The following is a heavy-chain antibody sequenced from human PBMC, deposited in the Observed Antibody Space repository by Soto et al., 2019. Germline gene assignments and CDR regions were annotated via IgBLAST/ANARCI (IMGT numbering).Heavy chain of an antibody. CDR1: GFTFSSYA. Sequence: PGGSLRLSCAASGFTFSSYAMSWVRQAPGKGLEWVSAISGSGGSTYYADSVKGRFTISRDNSKNTLYLQMNSLRAEDTAVYYCAREMPFSMVRGPNPYYYGMDVWGQGTTVTVSS. V-gene: IGHV3-23*01. D-gene: IGHD3-10*01. CDR3: AREMPFSMVRGPNPYYYGMDV. J-gene: IGHJ6*02. CDR2: ISGSGGST.